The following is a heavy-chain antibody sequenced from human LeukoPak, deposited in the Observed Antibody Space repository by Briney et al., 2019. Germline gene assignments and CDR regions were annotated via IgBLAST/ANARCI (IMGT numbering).Heavy chain of an antibody. CDR3: AKGGSASHNWFDP. J-gene: IGHJ5*02. CDR2: ILNDGSNE. V-gene: IGHV3-30*02. CDR1: GFTFSDYG. Sequence: GGSLRLSCAASGFTFSDYGMHWVRQAPGKGLEWVAFILNDGSNEYYPGSVKGRFTISRVNSRNTLYLQMNSLRAEDTAVYYCAKGGSASHNWFDPWGQGTLVTVSS. D-gene: IGHD2-2*01.